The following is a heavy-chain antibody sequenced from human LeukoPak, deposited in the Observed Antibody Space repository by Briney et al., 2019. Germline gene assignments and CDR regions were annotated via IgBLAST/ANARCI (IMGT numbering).Heavy chain of an antibody. Sequence: PGGSLRLSCAASGFTFSSYAMHWVRQAPGKGLEWVAVISYDGSNKYYADSVKGRFTISRDNSKNTLYLQMNSLRAEDTAVYYYASLADLQWLVPPFDYWGQGTLVTVSS. CDR3: ASLADLQWLVPPFDY. J-gene: IGHJ4*02. D-gene: IGHD6-19*01. CDR2: ISYDGSNK. V-gene: IGHV3-30-3*01. CDR1: GFTFSSYA.